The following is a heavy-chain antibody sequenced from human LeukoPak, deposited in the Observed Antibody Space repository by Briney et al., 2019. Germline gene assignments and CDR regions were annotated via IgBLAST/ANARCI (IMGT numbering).Heavy chain of an antibody. CDR2: ISSSGST. J-gene: IGHJ4*02. CDR3: ARAIVGWLQPFDY. V-gene: IGHV4-61*02. D-gene: IGHD5-24*01. Sequence: KPSETLSLTCTVSGDSISSGDYYWSWIRQPAGKGLEWIGRISSSGSTNYNPSLKSRVTISVDTSKNQFSLKLSSVTAADTAVYYCARAIVGWLQPFDYWGQGTLVTVSS. CDR1: GDSISSGDYY.